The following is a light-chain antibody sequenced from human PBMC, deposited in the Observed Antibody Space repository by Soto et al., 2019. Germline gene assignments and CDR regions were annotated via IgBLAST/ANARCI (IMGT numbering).Light chain of an antibody. Sequence: DIQMTESPSSLSASVGDRVTITCRASQSILTYLNWFQQKPGKAPKLLMYAASSLQGGVPSRFSGSGSGTDLTITISSLQPEDFETYYCQQLNSYPLTFGGGTKVDIK. V-gene: IGKV1-39*01. CDR3: QQLNSYPLT. J-gene: IGKJ4*01. CDR1: QSILTY. CDR2: AAS.